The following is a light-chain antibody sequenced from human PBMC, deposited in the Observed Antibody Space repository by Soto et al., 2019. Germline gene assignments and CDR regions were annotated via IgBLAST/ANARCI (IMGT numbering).Light chain of an antibody. J-gene: IGLJ1*01. Sequence: SVLTQPRSVSGSPGQSVTISCTGTSSDFGGYNYVSWYQHHPGKAPKLMIYDVSERPSGVSNRFSGSKSGNAASLTISGLQAEDEADYYCCSYAGGATYVFGTGTKVTVL. CDR1: SSDFGGYNY. CDR3: CSYAGGATYV. CDR2: DVS. V-gene: IGLV2-11*01.